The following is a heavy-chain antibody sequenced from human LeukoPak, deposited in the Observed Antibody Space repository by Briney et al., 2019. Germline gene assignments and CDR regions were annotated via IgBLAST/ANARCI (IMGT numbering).Heavy chain of an antibody. CDR1: GGSMSTYY. CDR2: IYYSGST. Sequence: SETLSLTCTVSGGSMSTYYWSWVRQPPGKGLEWIGYIYYSGSTKYNPSLKSRVTMSVDTSKNQFSLRLTSVTAADTAVYYCSRDGYSYIDSWGQGTLVTVSS. J-gene: IGHJ4*02. CDR3: SRDGYSYIDS. V-gene: IGHV4-59*01. D-gene: IGHD2-15*01.